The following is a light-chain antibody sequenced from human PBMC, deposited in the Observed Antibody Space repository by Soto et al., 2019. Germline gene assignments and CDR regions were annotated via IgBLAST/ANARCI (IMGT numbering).Light chain of an antibody. V-gene: IGKV1-39*01. J-gene: IGKJ1*01. CDR1: QSISNH. CDR3: QQSYSSPPT. Sequence: DIQMTKSPSSLSASVEDRVIIPCRASQSISNHLNWYQQKPGKAPKLLIFAASSLQSGVPSRFSGSRSGPDFTLTISSLQPEDFATYYCQQSYSSPPTFGQGTKVDIK. CDR2: AAS.